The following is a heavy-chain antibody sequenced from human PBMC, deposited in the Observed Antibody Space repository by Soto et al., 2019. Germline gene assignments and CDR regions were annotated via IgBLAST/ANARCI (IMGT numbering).Heavy chain of an antibody. CDR2: IYYSGST. V-gene: IGHV4-31*03. D-gene: IGHD6-19*01. J-gene: IGHJ5*02. Sequence: QVQLQESGPGLVKPSQTLSLTCTVSGGSISSGGYYWSWIRQHPGKGLEWIGYIYYSGSTYYNPSXXSRVTISVDTXXNXFXXKLSSVTAADTAVYYCARAYTHGSGWHLTGDWFDPWGQGTLVTVSS. CDR3: ARAYTHGSGWHLTGDWFDP. CDR1: GGSISSGGYY.